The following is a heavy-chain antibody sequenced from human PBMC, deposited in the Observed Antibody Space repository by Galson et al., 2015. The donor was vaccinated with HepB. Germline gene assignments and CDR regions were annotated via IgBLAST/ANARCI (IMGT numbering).Heavy chain of an antibody. CDR2: IRSSSSYI. CDR1: GFTFNSYN. D-gene: IGHD6-13*01. J-gene: IGHJ4*02. CDR3: ARTPKAIAAAGKGGPIDY. Sequence: SLRLSCAASGFTFNSYNMTWVRQAPGKGLEWVSSIRSSSSYISYADSVKGRFTISRDNAKNSLYLQMNSLRAEDTAVYYCARTPKAIAAAGKGGPIDYWGQGTLVTVSS. V-gene: IGHV3-21*01.